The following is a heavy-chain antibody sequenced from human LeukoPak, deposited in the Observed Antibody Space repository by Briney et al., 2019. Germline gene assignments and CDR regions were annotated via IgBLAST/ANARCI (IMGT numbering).Heavy chain of an antibody. V-gene: IGHV1-2*02. CDR2: INPNSGGK. CDR3: ATGLITMVRGVYRENI. J-gene: IGHJ3*02. CDR1: GYTFTGYY. D-gene: IGHD3-10*01. Sequence: GPSVKVSCKASGYTFTGYYMHWVRQAPGQGLEWMGWINPNSGGKNNEQKSQGRVTMTRDTSISTAYMELSRLRSDDTAVYYCATGLITMVRGVYRENIWGQGTMVTVSS.